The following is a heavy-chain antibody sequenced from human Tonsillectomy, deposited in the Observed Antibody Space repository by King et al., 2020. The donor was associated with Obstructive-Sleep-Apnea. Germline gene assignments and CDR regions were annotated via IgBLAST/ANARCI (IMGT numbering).Heavy chain of an antibody. Sequence: VQLQESGPGLVKPSQTLSLTCTVSGGSISSGDYYWSWIRQPPGKGLEWIGYIYYSGSTYYNPSLKSQVTISVDTSKNQFSLKLSSVTAADTAVYYCARYCSSTSCHPERYYFDYWGQGTLVTVSS. V-gene: IGHV4-30-4*01. J-gene: IGHJ4*02. CDR2: IYYSGST. CDR1: GGSISSGDYY. D-gene: IGHD2-2*01. CDR3: ARYCSSTSCHPERYYFDY.